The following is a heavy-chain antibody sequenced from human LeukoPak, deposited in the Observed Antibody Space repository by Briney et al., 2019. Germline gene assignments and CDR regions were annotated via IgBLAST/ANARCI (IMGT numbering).Heavy chain of an antibody. Sequence: SETLSLTCALYGGSFSGDYWSWIRQPPRKGREWVCEINHIVSSNYTPYLKSRVTISVDTYKNQFSMKLSSVTAADTAVYYCARARSRGYSYGFGYLGYMDVWGKGTTVTVSS. V-gene: IGHV4-34*01. J-gene: IGHJ6*03. D-gene: IGHD5-18*01. CDR3: ARARSRGYSYGFGYLGYMDV. CDR1: GGSFSGDY. CDR2: INHIVSS.